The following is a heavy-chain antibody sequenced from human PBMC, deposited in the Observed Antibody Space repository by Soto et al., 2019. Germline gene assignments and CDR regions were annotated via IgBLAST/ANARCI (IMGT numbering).Heavy chain of an antibody. CDR2: VNPSGGHT. D-gene: IGHD2-21*02. Sequence: QVQLVQSGAEVKKPGASVKVSCKASGDTCTDYYIHWVRQAPGQGLEWMGTVNPSGGHTTYAQHFLGRMNMTRDTSTSTLYMELTSLTSEDTAVYYCARGGHVVVVTAALDYWGQGTLVTVSS. J-gene: IGHJ4*02. CDR3: ARGGHVVVVTAALDY. V-gene: IGHV1-46*01. CDR1: GDTCTDYY.